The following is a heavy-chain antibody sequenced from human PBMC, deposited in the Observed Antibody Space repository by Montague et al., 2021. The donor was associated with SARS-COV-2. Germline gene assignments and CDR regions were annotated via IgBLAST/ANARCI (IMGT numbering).Heavy chain of an antibody. V-gene: IGHV3-48*03. J-gene: IGHJ4*02. Sequence: SLRLSCAASGFTFSSYEMNWVRQAPGKGLEWVSYITSSGSNIYYVDSVKGRFTISRDNAKNSLFLQMNSLRAEDTAVYYCARDLRDYDILTGYLWGQGTLVTVSS. CDR3: ARDLRDYDILTGYL. CDR2: ITSSGSNI. D-gene: IGHD3-9*01. CDR1: GFTFSSYE.